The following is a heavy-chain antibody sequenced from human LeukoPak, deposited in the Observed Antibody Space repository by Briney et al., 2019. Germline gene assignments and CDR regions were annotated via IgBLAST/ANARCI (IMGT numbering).Heavy chain of an antibody. J-gene: IGHJ4*02. V-gene: IGHV1-46*01. Sequence: GASVKVSCMASGYTFTSYHMHWVRQAPGQGLEWMGIINPSGGATIYAQKFQGRVTMTSDTSASTVYMELSSLRSEDTAVYYCARVQLAWFGELSYFDNWGQGTLVTVSS. CDR2: INPSGGAT. CDR3: ARVQLAWFGELSYFDN. D-gene: IGHD3-10*01. CDR1: GYTFTSYH.